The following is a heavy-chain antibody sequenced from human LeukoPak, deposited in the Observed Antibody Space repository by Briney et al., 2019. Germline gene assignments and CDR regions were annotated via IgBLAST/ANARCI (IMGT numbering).Heavy chain of an antibody. Sequence: SETLSLTCTVSGGSISRSTYYWGWIRQPPGKGLEWIGSIYYSGSTHYNPSVKSRVTISVDTSKNHFSLRLTSVTAADTAVYYCARQGSPVVVVVGATPAAFDIWGQGTMVTVSS. CDR2: IYYSGST. J-gene: IGHJ3*02. V-gene: IGHV4-39*01. CDR1: GGSISRSTYY. D-gene: IGHD2-15*01. CDR3: ARQGSPVVVVVGATPAAFDI.